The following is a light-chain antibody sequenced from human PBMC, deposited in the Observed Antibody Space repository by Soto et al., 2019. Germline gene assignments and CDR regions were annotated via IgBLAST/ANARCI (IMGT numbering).Light chain of an antibody. CDR3: HVWDSSSDHYV. CDR1: NIGSKA. V-gene: IGLV3-21*02. CDR2: DDS. Sequence: ELTQPPSVSVAPGQTARITCGGNNIGSKAVHWYQQKPGQAPALVVYDDSDRPSGIPERFSGSKSENTATLTISRVEAGDEADFYCHVWDSSSDHYVFGTGTKVTVL. J-gene: IGLJ1*01.